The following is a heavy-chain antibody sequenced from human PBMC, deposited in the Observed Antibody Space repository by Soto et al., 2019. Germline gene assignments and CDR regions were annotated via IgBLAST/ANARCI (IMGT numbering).Heavy chain of an antibody. CDR3: AKSGGKWLRESWPPVDHEIGY. V-gene: IGHV3-30*18. Sequence: QVQLVESGGGVVQPGRSLRLSCAASGFTFSNYGMYWVRQAPGKGLEWVTVISYDGRTKYYTDSVKGRFTISRDNSKNXLXRXXNSRRTEDTAVYYCAKSGGKWLRESWPPVDHEIGYWGQGTLVTVSS. J-gene: IGHJ4*02. CDR1: GFTFSNYG. D-gene: IGHD5-12*01. CDR2: ISYDGRTK.